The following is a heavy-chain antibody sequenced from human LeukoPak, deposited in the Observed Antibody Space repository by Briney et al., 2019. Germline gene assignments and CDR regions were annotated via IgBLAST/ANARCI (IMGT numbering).Heavy chain of an antibody. Sequence: GASVKVSCKASGYTFTSYGISWVRQAPGQGLEWMGWISAYNGNTNYAQKLQGRVTMTTDTSTSTAYMELRSLRPDDTAVYYCARDPPRSLVRGAYSDYWGQGTLVTVSS. V-gene: IGHV1-18*01. D-gene: IGHD3-10*01. J-gene: IGHJ4*02. CDR1: GYTFTSYG. CDR3: ARDPPRSLVRGAYSDY. CDR2: ISAYNGNT.